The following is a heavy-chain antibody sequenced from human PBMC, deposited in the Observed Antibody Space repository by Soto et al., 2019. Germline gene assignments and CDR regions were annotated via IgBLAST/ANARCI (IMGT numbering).Heavy chain of an antibody. D-gene: IGHD1-1*01. CDR1: GFTYSGYA. CDR3: AKDRSSAGTTVRFDP. CDR2: ISASGGNT. Sequence: GGSLRLSCAASGFTYSGYAMGWVRQAPGRGLEWVSSISASGGNTYYADSVKGRFTISRDNSKNTLYLHMNSLSVEDTAMYYCAKDRSSAGTTVRFDPWGQGTLVTVSS. J-gene: IGHJ5*02. V-gene: IGHV3-23*01.